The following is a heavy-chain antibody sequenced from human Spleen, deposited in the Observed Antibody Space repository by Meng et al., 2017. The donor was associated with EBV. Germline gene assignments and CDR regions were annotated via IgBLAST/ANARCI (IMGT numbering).Heavy chain of an antibody. Sequence: QVQMVQSRPGVKKPGASVKVSCEGSGYNFPKYGIIWVRQAPGQGLEWMGSISASAYGGGTKYAQKFQGRVTMTADTSTATAYMELRSLTYDDTAVYYCARTNALDSWGQGTLVTVSS. CDR2: ISASAYGGGT. J-gene: IGHJ4*02. CDR1: GYNFPKYG. CDR3: ARTNALDS. V-gene: IGHV1-18*01.